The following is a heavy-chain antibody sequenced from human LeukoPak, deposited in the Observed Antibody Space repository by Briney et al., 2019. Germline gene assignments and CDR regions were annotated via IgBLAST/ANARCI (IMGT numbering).Heavy chain of an antibody. V-gene: IGHV4-59*11. Sequence: PSETLSLTCTVSRGSISSLYWSWIRQPPGKGLEWIGNIYYTGSTNYNPSLKSRVTISVDTSKNQFSLKLSSVTAADTAVYYCARGREYSYGSPLDYWGQGSLVTVSS. J-gene: IGHJ4*02. D-gene: IGHD5-18*01. CDR3: ARGREYSYGSPLDY. CDR2: IYYTGST. CDR1: RGSISSLY.